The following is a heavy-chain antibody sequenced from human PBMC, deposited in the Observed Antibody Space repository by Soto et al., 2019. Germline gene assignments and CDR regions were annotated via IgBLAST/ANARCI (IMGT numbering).Heavy chain of an antibody. Sequence: QLQLQESGPGLVKPSETLSLTCTVSGGSISSSSYYWGWIRQPPGKGLEWIGSIYYSGSTYYNPSPQSCFTRSXXHXQXXLALTPSSVTAAATAVYYCAGGWVVVVVAATWFDPWGQGTLVTVSS. CDR1: GGSISSSSYY. D-gene: IGHD2-15*01. V-gene: IGHV4-39*01. CDR2: IYYSGST. CDR3: AGGWVVVVVAATWFDP. J-gene: IGHJ5*02.